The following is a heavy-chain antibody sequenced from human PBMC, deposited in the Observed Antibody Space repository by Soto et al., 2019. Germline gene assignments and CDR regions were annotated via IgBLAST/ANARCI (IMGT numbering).Heavy chain of an antibody. V-gene: IGHV1-8*01. J-gene: IGHJ4*02. D-gene: IGHD5-12*01. CDR2: MNPNSGNT. CDR3: ARGRDRGYDLLPYFDY. CDR1: VYTFTSYD. Sequence: ASVKVSCKASVYTFTSYDISWVRQATGPGLEWMGWMNPNSGNTGYAQKFQGRVTMTRNTSISTAYMELSSLRSEDTAVYYCARGRDRGYDLLPYFDYWGQGTLVTVSS.